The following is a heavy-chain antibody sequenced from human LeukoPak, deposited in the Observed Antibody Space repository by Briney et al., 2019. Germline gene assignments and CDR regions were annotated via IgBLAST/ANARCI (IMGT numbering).Heavy chain of an antibody. CDR2: VSTVSGGA. V-gene: IGHV1-2*06. D-gene: IGHD6-13*01. J-gene: IGHJ4*02. Sequence: ASVKVSCKASGYTFSDYYLHWVRQAPGQGLEWMGRVSTVSGGAAYAQKFRGRVTMTRETSITTAYMELSSLRSDDSAMYYCARLSQGAVAGAPAGRNFDYWGQGTLVTVSS. CDR1: GYTFSDYY. CDR3: ARLSQGAVAGAPAGRNFDY.